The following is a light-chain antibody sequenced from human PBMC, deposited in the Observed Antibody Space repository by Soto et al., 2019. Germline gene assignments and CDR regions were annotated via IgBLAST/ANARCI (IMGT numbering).Light chain of an antibody. Sequence: QSVLTQPASVSGSPGQSITISCTATSGDVGNYNLVSWYQQHPGKAPHLMIYEVSKRPSGVSNRFSGSKSGNTASLTISGLQAEDEADYYCCAYAGGSVYVLFGGGTKLTVL. J-gene: IGLJ3*02. CDR3: CAYAGGSVYVL. CDR2: EVS. V-gene: IGLV2-23*02. CDR1: SGDVGNYNL.